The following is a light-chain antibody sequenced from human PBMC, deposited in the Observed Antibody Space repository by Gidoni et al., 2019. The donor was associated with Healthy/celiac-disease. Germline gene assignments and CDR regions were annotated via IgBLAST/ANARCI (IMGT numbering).Light chain of an antibody. V-gene: IGLV3-19*01. CDR1: SLRSYY. CDR2: GKN. J-gene: IGLJ1*01. Sequence: SSELPQAPAVSVALGQTVRITCQGDSLRSYYASWYQQKPGQAPVLVIYGKNNRPSGIPDRFSGSSSGNTASLTITGAQAEDEADYYCNSRDSSGNHLSVFGTGTKVTVL. CDR3: NSRDSSGNHLSV.